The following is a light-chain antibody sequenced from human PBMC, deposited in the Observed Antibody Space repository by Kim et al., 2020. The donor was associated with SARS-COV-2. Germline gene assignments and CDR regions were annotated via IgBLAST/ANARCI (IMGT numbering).Light chain of an antibody. CDR1: QSISSY. V-gene: IGKV1-5*03. Sequence: DIQMTQSPSTLSASVGDRVTITCRASQSISSYLAWYQQKPGKAPKLLIYKASSLERGVPSSFSGSGSGTEFTLTINSLQPGDFATYYCQQYNTYPLTFGQGTRLEIK. CDR3: QQYNTYPLT. J-gene: IGKJ5*01. CDR2: KAS.